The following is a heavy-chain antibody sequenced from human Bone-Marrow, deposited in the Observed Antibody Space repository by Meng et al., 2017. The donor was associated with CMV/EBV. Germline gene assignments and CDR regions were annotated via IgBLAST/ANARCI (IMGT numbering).Heavy chain of an antibody. CDR1: GGSSSGYY. V-gene: IGHV4-34*01. CDR2: INHSGST. D-gene: IGHD3-10*01. J-gene: IGHJ4*02. Sequence: SETLSLTCAVYGGSSSGYYWSWIRQPPGKGLEWIGEINHSGSTNYNPSLKSRVTISVDTSKNQFTLKLSSVTAAETAVYYCAREGYKITMVRGALSAGDDYWGQGTLVVVSS. CDR3: AREGYKITMVRGALSAGDDY.